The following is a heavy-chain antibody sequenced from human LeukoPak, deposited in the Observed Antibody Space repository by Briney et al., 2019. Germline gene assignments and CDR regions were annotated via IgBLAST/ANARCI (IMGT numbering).Heavy chain of an antibody. Sequence: KTSETLSLTCAVYGGSFSGYYWSWIRQPPGKGLEWIGEINHSGSTNYNPSLKSRVTISVDTSKNQFSLKLSSVTAADTAVYYCARRRFGELLSQFADYYYGMDVWGQGTTVTVSS. CDR3: ARRRFGELLSQFADYYYGMDV. V-gene: IGHV4-34*01. CDR2: INHSGST. J-gene: IGHJ6*02. D-gene: IGHD3-10*01. CDR1: GGSFSGYY.